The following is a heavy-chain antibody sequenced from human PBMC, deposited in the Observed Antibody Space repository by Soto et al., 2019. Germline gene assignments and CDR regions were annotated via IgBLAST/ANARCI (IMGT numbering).Heavy chain of an antibody. CDR2: ISAYNGNT. Sequence: ASVKVSCKASGYTFTSYGISWVRQAPGQGLEWMGWISAYNGNTNYAQKLQGRVTMTTDTSTSTAYMELRSLRSDDTAVYYCARVLITGTTSGTPPFDPWGQGTLVTVSS. D-gene: IGHD1-7*01. V-gene: IGHV1-18*04. J-gene: IGHJ5*02. CDR1: GYTFTSYG. CDR3: ARVLITGTTSGTPPFDP.